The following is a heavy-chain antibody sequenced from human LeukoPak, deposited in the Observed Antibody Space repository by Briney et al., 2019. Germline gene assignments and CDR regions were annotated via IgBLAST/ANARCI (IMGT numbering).Heavy chain of an antibody. Sequence: GGSLRLSCAASGFTFSSYEMNWVRQAPGKGLEWVSYISSSGSTIYYADSVKGRFTVSRDNAKNSLYLQMNSLRAEDTAVYYCARTYDSSGYYYSYYFDYWGQGTLVTVSS. V-gene: IGHV3-48*03. CDR2: ISSSGSTI. J-gene: IGHJ4*02. D-gene: IGHD3-22*01. CDR1: GFTFSSYE. CDR3: ARTYDSSGYYYSYYFDY.